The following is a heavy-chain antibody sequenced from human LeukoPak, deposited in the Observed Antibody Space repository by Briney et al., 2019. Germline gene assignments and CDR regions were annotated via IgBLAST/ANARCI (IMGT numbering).Heavy chain of an antibody. CDR1: DYSISSGYY. CDR2: IHHSGSI. J-gene: IGHJ4*02. D-gene: IGHD1-26*01. Sequence: PSETLSLTCAVSDYSISSGYYWGWIRQPPGKGLEWIGSIHHSGSIYYDPSLKSRVTISLDTSKNQLSLKVTSVTAADTAVYYCAGGIVGVHAYWGQGTLVTVSS. CDR3: AGGIVGVHAY. V-gene: IGHV4-38-2*01.